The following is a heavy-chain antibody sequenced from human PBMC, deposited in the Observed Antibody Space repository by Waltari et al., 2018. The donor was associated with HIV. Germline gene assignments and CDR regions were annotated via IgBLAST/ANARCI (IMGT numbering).Heavy chain of an antibody. CDR1: GYSFTSYW. D-gene: IGHD3-10*01. V-gene: IGHV5-51*01. Sequence: EVQLVQSGAEVKKPGESLKISCKGSGYSFTSYWIGWVRPMPGKGLAWMGIIYPGDSDTRYVPLGQGQVTRSAEKSISTAYLQWSSLKASDTAMYYCARQVRVRGASDAFEIWGQGTMVTVSS. CDR3: ARQVRVRGASDAFEI. CDR2: IYPGDSDT. J-gene: IGHJ3*02.